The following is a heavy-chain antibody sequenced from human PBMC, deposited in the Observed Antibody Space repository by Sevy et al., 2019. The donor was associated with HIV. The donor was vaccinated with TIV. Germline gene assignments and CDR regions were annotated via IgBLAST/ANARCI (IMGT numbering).Heavy chain of an antibody. J-gene: IGHJ5*02. Sequence: GGSLRLSCAASGFTVSSNYMSWVRQAPGKGLEWVSVIYSGGSTYYADSVKGRFTISRDNSKNTLYLQMNSLRAEDTTVYYCARGLVAASWFDPWGQGTLVTVSS. CDR1: GFTVSSNY. D-gene: IGHD2-15*01. CDR2: IYSGGST. CDR3: ARGLVAASWFDP. V-gene: IGHV3-53*01.